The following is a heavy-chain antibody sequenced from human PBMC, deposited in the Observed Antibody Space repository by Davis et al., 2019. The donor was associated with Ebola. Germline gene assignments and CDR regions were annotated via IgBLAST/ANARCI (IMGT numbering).Heavy chain of an antibody. D-gene: IGHD3-3*01. Sequence: PGGSLRLSCAASGFTFSSYGMHWVRQAPGKGLEWVAVISYDGSNKYYADSVTGRFTISRDNSKNTLYLQMNSLKAEDTGVYYCAKEPLYNDFWSGDPYYWGQGTLVTVSS. V-gene: IGHV3-30*18. CDR1: GFTFSSYG. J-gene: IGHJ4*02. CDR2: ISYDGSNK. CDR3: AKEPLYNDFWSGDPYY.